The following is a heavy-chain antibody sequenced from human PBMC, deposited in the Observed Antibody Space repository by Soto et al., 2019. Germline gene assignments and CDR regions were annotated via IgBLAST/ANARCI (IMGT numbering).Heavy chain of an antibody. V-gene: IGHV4-4*02. Sequence: SETLSLTCAVSGGSFTRSNWWCWVRQPPGKGLGWIGEIYHSGRTTYNPSLKSRVTISVDKSKNQFSLKLSSVTAADTAVYYCERGQGTRETSFAPWGPATLVTVS. CDR3: ERGQGTRETSFAP. D-gene: IGHD4-4*01. CDR1: GGSFTRSNW. CDR2: IYHSGRT. J-gene: IGHJ5*02.